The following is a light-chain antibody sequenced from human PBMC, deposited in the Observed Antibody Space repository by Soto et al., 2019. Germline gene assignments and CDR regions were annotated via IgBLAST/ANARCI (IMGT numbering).Light chain of an antibody. Sequence: EIVLTQSPATLSLSPGERATLSCRASQRVSNYLAWYQQRPGQAPRLLIYDASKRATDIPARFSGSGSGTDFTLTISSLEPEDFALYHCQQRSDWPAITFGQGTRLEIK. CDR1: QRVSNY. CDR3: QQRSDWPAIT. CDR2: DAS. V-gene: IGKV3-11*01. J-gene: IGKJ5*01.